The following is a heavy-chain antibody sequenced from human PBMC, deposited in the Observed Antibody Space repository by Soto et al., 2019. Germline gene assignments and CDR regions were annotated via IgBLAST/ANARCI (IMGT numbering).Heavy chain of an antibody. CDR2: INHSGST. V-gene: IGHV4-34*01. CDR3: ARGTKANRYYYGSGSYPYLYWYFDL. D-gene: IGHD3-10*01. CDR1: GGSFSGYY. J-gene: IGHJ2*01. Sequence: PSETLSLTCAVYGGSFSGYYWSWIRQPPGKGLESIGEINHSGSTNYNPSLKSRVTISVDTSKNQFSLKLSSVTAADTAVYYCARGTKANRYYYGSGSYPYLYWYFDLWGRGTLVTVSS.